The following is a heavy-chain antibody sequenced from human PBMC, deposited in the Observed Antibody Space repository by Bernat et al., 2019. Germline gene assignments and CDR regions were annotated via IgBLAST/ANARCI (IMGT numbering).Heavy chain of an antibody. CDR3: ARGIYSNRGSDYYLDF. CDR1: GYSFSEYA. D-gene: IGHD7-27*01. CDR2: IDAGNGRT. Sequence: QVQLVQSGAEVKEPGASVRVSCKASGYSFSEYAMNWVRQAPGQRLAWMGWIDAGNGRTKYSQNFQGRVTLTRDVSASTAYMDLSSLGSEDTAVYYCARGIYSNRGSDYYLDFWGQGSLVTVSS. V-gene: IGHV1-3*01. J-gene: IGHJ4*02.